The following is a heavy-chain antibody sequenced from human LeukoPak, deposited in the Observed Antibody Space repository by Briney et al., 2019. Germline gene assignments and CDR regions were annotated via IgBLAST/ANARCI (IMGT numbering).Heavy chain of an antibody. Sequence: ASVKVSCKASGYTFTSYGISWVRQAPGQGLEWMGWISAYNGNTNYAQKLQGRVTMTTDTSTSTAYMELRSLRSDDTAVYYCARGQGKYSYGYGSDYWGQGTLVTVSS. CDR1: GYTFTSYG. CDR2: ISAYNGNT. J-gene: IGHJ4*02. V-gene: IGHV1-18*01. CDR3: ARGQGKYSYGYGSDY. D-gene: IGHD5-18*01.